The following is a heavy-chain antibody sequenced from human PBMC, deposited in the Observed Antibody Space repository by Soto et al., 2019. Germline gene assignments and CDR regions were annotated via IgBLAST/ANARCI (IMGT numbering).Heavy chain of an antibody. Sequence: SETLSLTCAVSGGSISSSNWWSWVRQPPGKGLEWIGEIYHSGSTNYNPSPKSRVTISVDKSKNQFSLKLSSVTAADTAVYYCARALEFMNDYGDYAGNWFDPWGQGTTVTVSS. CDR1: GGSISSSNW. V-gene: IGHV4-4*02. J-gene: IGHJ5*02. CDR2: IYHSGST. CDR3: ARALEFMNDYGDYAGNWFDP. D-gene: IGHD4-17*01.